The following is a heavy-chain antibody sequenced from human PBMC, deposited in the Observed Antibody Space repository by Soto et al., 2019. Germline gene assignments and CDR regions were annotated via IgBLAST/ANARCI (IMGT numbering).Heavy chain of an antibody. Sequence: SETLSLTCAVSGGSISSGGYSWSWIRQPPGKGLEWIGYIYHSGSTYYNPSLKSRVTISVDRSKNQFSLKLSSVTAADTAVYYCARADYDYVWGSYRPYYFDYWGQGTLVTVPS. CDR2: IYHSGST. CDR1: GGSISSGGYS. D-gene: IGHD3-16*02. CDR3: ARADYDYVWGSYRPYYFDY. J-gene: IGHJ4*02. V-gene: IGHV4-30-2*01.